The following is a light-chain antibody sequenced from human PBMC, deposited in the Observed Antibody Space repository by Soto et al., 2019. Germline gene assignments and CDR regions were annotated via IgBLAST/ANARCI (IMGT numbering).Light chain of an antibody. CDR2: AAS. CDR3: QQVDASPST. Sequence: IQLTQSPSSLSASVGDRVTITCRASQGMSSFLAWYQQKPGKAPNLLIYAASTLQTGVPSRFSGGGSGTDFTLTIDNLKPEDFAPYYCQQVDASPSTFGGGTKVE. J-gene: IGKJ4*01. V-gene: IGKV1-9*01. CDR1: QGMSSF.